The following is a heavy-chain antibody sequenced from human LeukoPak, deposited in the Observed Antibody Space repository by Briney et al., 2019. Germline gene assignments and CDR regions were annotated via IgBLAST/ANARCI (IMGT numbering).Heavy chain of an antibody. CDR2: ISCSGGGL. Sequence: GGSLRLSCAASGVTFSSHVVNCVPQAPGRGLECVSGISCSGGGLYYADSVKGRFTISRDNSKKTLYLQMNSLRAEETALYYCAKDRAYCGGDCYSHLDYWGQGTLVTVSS. D-gene: IGHD2-21*02. CDR1: GVTFSSHV. V-gene: IGHV3-23*01. J-gene: IGHJ4*02. CDR3: AKDRAYCGGDCYSHLDY.